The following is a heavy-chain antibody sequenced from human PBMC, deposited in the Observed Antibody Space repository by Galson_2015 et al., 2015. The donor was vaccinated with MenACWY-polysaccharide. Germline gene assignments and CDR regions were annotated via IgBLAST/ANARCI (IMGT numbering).Heavy chain of an antibody. Sequence: SETLSLTCTVSGGSISSYYWSWIRQPAGKGLEWIGRIYTSGSTNYNPSLKSRVTMSVDTSKNQFSLKLSSVTAADTAVYYCAKNQDIVATIVAFDIWGQGTMVTVSS. J-gene: IGHJ3*02. D-gene: IGHD5-12*01. V-gene: IGHV4-4*07. CDR3: AKNQDIVATIVAFDI. CDR2: IYTSGST. CDR1: GGSISSYY.